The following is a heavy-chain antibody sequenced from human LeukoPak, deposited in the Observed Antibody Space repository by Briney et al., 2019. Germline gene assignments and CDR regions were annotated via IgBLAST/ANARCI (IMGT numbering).Heavy chain of an antibody. Sequence: SETLSLTCTVSGGSISSSSYYWGWIRQPPGKGLEWIGSIYYSGSTYYNPSLKSRVTISVDTSKNQFSLKLSSVTAADTAVYYCARDNCSGGSCYSDYYYYGMDAWGQGTTVTVSS. CDR1: GGSISSSSYY. J-gene: IGHJ6*02. CDR2: IYYSGST. D-gene: IGHD2-15*01. CDR3: ARDNCSGGSCYSDYYYYGMDA. V-gene: IGHV4-39*07.